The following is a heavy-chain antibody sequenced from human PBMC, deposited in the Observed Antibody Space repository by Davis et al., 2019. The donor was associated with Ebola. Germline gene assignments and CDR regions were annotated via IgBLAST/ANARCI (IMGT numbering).Heavy chain of an antibody. V-gene: IGHV2-70*01. J-gene: IGHJ6*02. D-gene: IGHD6-6*01. CDR1: GFSLSTSGMC. CDR3: ARIRRVYSSSIFYYYYGMDV. Sequence: SGPTLVKPTQTLTLTCTFSGFSLSTSGMCVSWIRQPPGKALEWLALIDWDDDKYYSTSLKTRLTISKDTSKNQVVLTMTNMDPVDTATYYCARIRRVYSSSIFYYYYGMDVWGQGTTVTVSS. CDR2: IDWDDDK.